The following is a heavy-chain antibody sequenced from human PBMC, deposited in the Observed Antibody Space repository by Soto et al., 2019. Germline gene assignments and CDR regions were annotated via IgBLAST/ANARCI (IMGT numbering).Heavy chain of an antibody. CDR3: ARGGGVGVAGSAAFDM. J-gene: IGHJ3*02. D-gene: IGHD3-3*01. V-gene: IGHV1-46*01. CDR1: GYPVTAYY. CDR2: INPATGTA. Sequence: QLHLVQSGAVVKKPGASVTVSCSASGYPVTAYYMHWVRQAPGRGLEWMGGINPATGTAKYTQTFQGRVTMTRATFTSRVFMELSGLAYEYTAVFYCARGGGVGVAGSAAFDMWGQGTLVTVSS.